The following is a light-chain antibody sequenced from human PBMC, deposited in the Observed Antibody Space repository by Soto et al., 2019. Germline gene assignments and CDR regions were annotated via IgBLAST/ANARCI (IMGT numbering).Light chain of an antibody. V-gene: IGKV3-20*01. CDR3: QQYSSSPVT. Sequence: EIVLTQSPGTLSLSPGDRATLSCRASQSINGNYLHWYQQKPGQAPRLLIFGTSSRATGIPDRFSGSGSGTDFTLTISRLEPEDFAAYYCQQYSSSPVTFGGGTKVDIK. CDR2: GTS. CDR1: QSINGNY. J-gene: IGKJ4*01.